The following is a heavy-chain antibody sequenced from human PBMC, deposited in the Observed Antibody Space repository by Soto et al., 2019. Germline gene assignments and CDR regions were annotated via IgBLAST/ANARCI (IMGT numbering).Heavy chain of an antibody. D-gene: IGHD6-19*01. V-gene: IGHV3-53*04. CDR1: GFTVSSSY. CDR3: ARDSSGWRYFDY. J-gene: IGHJ4*02. Sequence: GGSLRLSWAASGFTVSSSYMSWVRQAPGKGLEWVSVIYSGGSTYYADSVKGRFTISRHNSKNTLYLQMNSLRAEDTAVYYCARDSSGWRYFDYWGQGTLVTVSS. CDR2: IYSGGST.